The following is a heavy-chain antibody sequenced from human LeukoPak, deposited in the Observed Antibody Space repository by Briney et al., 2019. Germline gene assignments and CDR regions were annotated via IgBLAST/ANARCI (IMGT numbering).Heavy chain of an antibody. V-gene: IGHV4-59*08. CDR2: IFDTGRT. Sequence: PSETLSLTCTVSGGSISSHYWTWIRQPPGKGLEWIGYIFDTGRTKCNPSLESRVTISRDTSKNQFSLKLSSMTAADTAVYYCARQGGCSGGSCYGEFDYWGQGTLVTVSS. J-gene: IGHJ4*02. D-gene: IGHD2-15*01. CDR3: ARQGGCSGGSCYGEFDY. CDR1: GGSISSHY.